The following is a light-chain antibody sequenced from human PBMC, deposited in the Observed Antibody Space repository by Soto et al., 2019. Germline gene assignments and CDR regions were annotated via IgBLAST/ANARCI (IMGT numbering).Light chain of an antibody. CDR2: SNN. Sequence: QSVLTQPPSASGTPGQRVTISCSGSSSKIGSNTVNWYQQLPGTAPKILIYSNNQRPSGVPDRFSGSKSGTSASLAISGLQSEDEADYYCAAWDNSLNGYVVFGGGTKVTVL. J-gene: IGLJ2*01. CDR3: AAWDNSLNGYVV. V-gene: IGLV1-44*01. CDR1: SSKIGSNT.